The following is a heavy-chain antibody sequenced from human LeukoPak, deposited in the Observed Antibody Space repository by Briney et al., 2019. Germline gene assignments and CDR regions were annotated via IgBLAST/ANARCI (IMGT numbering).Heavy chain of an antibody. CDR2: IYYTET. CDR1: GYSISSGYY. CDR3: ARVSDYDILTGKPTDAFDI. V-gene: IGHV4-61*01. J-gene: IGHJ3*02. Sequence: SETLSLTCTVSGYSISSGYYWGWIRQSPGKGLEWIGYIYYTETSYNPSLKSRVTISADTSTNQFSLKLHSVAAAATAVYYCARVSDYDILTGKPTDAFDIWGQGTLVTVSS. D-gene: IGHD3-9*01.